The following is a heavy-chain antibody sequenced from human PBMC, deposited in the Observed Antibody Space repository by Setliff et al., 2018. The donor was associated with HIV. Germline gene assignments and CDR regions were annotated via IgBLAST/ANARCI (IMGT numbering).Heavy chain of an antibody. CDR3: VTDDKVAFDV. Sequence: KTSETLSLTCTVSGGSISSYYWSWIRQPPGKGLEWLGRMASRHDGGTTDYAAPVRGRFTFSRDDSTNTLYLQMNNLKIEDTAVYYCVTDDKVAFDVWGRGTMVTVSS. J-gene: IGHJ3*01. V-gene: IGHV3-15*04. CDR1: GGSISSYY. CDR2: MASRHDGGTT.